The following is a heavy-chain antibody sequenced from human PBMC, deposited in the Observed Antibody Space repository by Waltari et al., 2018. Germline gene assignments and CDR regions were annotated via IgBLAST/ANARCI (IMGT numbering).Heavy chain of an antibody. V-gene: IGHV3-20*04. Sequence: EVQLAESGGAVVRPGGSLRLLCVAPGFMFNGSCMSWVRRVPGKGREWVSGITWNGGIISYSDSVKGRVTITRDNDKNSLSLQMTSLRVEDTALYYCARYLNWGLPRFDNWGQGTQVTVSS. CDR2: ITWNGGII. CDR1: GFMFNGSC. CDR3: ARYLNWGLPRFDN. D-gene: IGHD3-16*01. J-gene: IGHJ4*02.